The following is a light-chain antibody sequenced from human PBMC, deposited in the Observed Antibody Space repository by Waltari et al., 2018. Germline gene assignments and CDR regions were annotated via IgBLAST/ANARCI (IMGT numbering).Light chain of an antibody. CDR3: QQTYSTHLT. Sequence: DIQLTQSPPSRAASGVERVTITCRASQRISMFFNWDQQKPGKAPNLLIYGASSLQRGVQSRFSGSGSGTDFTLTISSLHPEDFATYYCQQTYSTHLTFGGGTKVEIK. V-gene: IGKV1-39*01. CDR1: QRISMF. J-gene: IGKJ4*01. CDR2: GAS.